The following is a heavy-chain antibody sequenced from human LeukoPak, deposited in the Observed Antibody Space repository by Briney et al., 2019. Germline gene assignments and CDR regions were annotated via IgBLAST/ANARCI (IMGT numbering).Heavy chain of an antibody. J-gene: IGHJ6*03. CDR2: INSDGSST. CDR1: GFTFSSYW. CDR3: AASIADMGAYYYYYMDV. V-gene: IGHV3-74*01. Sequence: PGGSLRLSCAASGFTFSSYWMHWVRQAPGKGLVWVSRINSDGSSTSYADSVKGRFTISRDNAKNTLYLQMNSLRAEDTAVYYCAASIADMGAYYYYYMDVWGKGTTVTVSS. D-gene: IGHD6-6*01.